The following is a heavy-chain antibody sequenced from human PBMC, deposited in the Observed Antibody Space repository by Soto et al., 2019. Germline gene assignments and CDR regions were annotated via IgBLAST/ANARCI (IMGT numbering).Heavy chain of an antibody. J-gene: IGHJ6*02. CDR2: IIPIFGTA. D-gene: IGHD3-22*01. Sequence: SVKVSCKASGGTFSSYAISWVRQAPGQGLEWMGGIIPIFGTANYAQKFQGRVTITADESTSTAYMELSSLRSEDTAVYYCARDGGRFYYDSSGPASVNGMDVWGQGTTVTVPS. CDR3: ARDGGRFYYDSSGPASVNGMDV. V-gene: IGHV1-69*13. CDR1: GGTFSSYA.